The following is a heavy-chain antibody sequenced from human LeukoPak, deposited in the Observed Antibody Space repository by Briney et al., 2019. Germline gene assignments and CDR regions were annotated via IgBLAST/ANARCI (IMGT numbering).Heavy chain of an antibody. V-gene: IGHV3-30-3*01. Sequence: PGGSLRLSCAASGFTFSSYAMRWVRQAPGKGLEWVAVISYDGSNKYYADSVKGRFTISRDNSKNTLYLQMNSLRPEDTAVYYCARDRGLLDGSSGWYFDYWGQGTLVTVSS. D-gene: IGHD6-19*01. CDR3: ARDRGLLDGSSGWYFDY. CDR2: ISYDGSNK. CDR1: GFTFSSYA. J-gene: IGHJ4*02.